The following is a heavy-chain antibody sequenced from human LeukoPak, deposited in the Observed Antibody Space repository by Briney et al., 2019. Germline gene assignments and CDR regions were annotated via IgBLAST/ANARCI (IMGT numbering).Heavy chain of an antibody. Sequence: GGSLRLSCAASGFSFSNYHLSWFRQAPGKGLEWVSTINTRADETHYADSVRGRFTIFRDNSKSTLALHMSNLGVEDTAVYYCERDPSDYEWQRGWYRDFWGRGYRVSVSS. CDR2: INTRADET. D-gene: IGHD6-19*01. J-gene: IGHJ4*02. CDR1: GFSFSNYH. V-gene: IGHV3-23*01. CDR3: ERDPSDYEWQRGWYRDF.